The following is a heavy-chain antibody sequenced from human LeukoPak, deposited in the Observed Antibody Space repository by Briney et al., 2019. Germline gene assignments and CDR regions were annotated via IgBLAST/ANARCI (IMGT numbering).Heavy chain of an antibody. D-gene: IGHD3-22*01. CDR2: IYYSGST. CDR1: GGSISSGDYY. J-gene: IGHJ4*02. CDR3: ARTYDSSGYHYSYYFDC. V-gene: IGHV4-30-4*01. Sequence: SQTLSLTCTVSGGSISSGDYYWSWIRQPPGKGLEWIGYIYYSGSTYYNPSLKSRVTISVDTSKNQFSLNLSSVAAADTAVYYCARTYDSSGYHYSYYFDCWGQGTLVTVSS.